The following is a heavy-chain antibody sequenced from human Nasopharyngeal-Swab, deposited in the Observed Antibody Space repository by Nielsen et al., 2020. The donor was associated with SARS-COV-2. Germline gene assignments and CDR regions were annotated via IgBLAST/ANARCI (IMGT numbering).Heavy chain of an antibody. V-gene: IGHV4-30-4*01. CDR1: GGSISSGDYY. CDR2: IYYSGST. D-gene: IGHD5-12*01. CDR3: ARSGYDWEYFQH. Sequence: SEILSLTCTVSGGSISSGDYYWSWIRQPPGKGLEWIGYIYYSGSTYYNPSLKSRVTISVDTSKNQFSLKLSSVTAADTAVYYCARSGYDWEYFQHWGQGTLVTVSS. J-gene: IGHJ1*01.